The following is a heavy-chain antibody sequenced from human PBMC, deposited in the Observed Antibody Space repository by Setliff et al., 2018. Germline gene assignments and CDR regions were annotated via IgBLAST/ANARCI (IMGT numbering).Heavy chain of an antibody. V-gene: IGHV3-53*01. CDR1: GFTVSNTY. CDR2: IFSGGPT. D-gene: IGHD2-15*01. J-gene: IGHJ6*03. CDR3: ARDGGGSLYYYMDV. Sequence: LRLSCAASGFTVSNTYMNWVRQAPGKGLEWVSVIFSGGPTYYADSVQGRFTISRDNSKNTVYLQMNSLRAEDTAVYYCARDGGGSLYYYMDVWGKGTTVTVSS.